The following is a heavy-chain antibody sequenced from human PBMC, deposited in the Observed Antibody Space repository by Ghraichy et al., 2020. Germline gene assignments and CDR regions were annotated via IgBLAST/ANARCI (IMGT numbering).Heavy chain of an antibody. J-gene: IGHJ6*02. D-gene: IGHD6-13*01. CDR3: ARALFPQYSSSWYYYYGMDV. Sequence: SQTLSLTCAISGDSVSSNSAAWNWIRQSPSRGLEWLGRTYYRSKWYNDYAVSVKSRITINPDTSKNQFSLQLNSVTLEDTAVYYCARALFPQYSSSWYYYYGMDVWGQGTTVTVSS. CDR1: GDSVSSNSAA. V-gene: IGHV6-1*01. CDR2: TYYRSKWYN.